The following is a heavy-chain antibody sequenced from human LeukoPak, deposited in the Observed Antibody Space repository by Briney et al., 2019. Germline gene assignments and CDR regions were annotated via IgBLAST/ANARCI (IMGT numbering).Heavy chain of an antibody. CDR3: ARRRVRGVIKSPGNWFDP. D-gene: IGHD3-10*01. J-gene: IGHJ5*02. V-gene: IGHV4-38-2*02. Sequence: SETLSLTCTVSGYSISSGYNWGWIRQPPGKGLEWIGNINYSGSTYNNPSLRSRITISVDTSKNQFSLKLSSVTAADTAVYYCARRRVRGVIKSPGNWFDPWGQGTLVTVSS. CDR1: GYSISSGYN. CDR2: INYSGST.